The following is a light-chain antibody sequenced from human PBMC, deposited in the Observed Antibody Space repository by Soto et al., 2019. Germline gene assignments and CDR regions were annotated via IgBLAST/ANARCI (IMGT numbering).Light chain of an antibody. V-gene: IGLV1-40*01. CDR3: QSYDSSGRVV. J-gene: IGLJ2*01. CDR1: SSNIGAGYD. CDR2: GNS. Sequence: QSVLTQPPSVSGAPGQRVTSSCTGSSSNIGAGYDVHWYQQLPGTAPKLLIYGNSNRPSGVPDRFSGSKSGTSASLAITGLQAEDEADYYCQSYDSSGRVVFGGGTKVTVL.